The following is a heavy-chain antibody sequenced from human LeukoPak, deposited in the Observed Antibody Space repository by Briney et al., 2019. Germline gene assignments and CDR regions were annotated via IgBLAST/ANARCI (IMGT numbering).Heavy chain of an antibody. D-gene: IGHD6-19*01. CDR2: IYYSGST. V-gene: IGHV4-31*03. J-gene: IGHJ4*02. Sequence: SSETLSLTCTVSGGSMRSGYFYWSWIRQHPGKGLEWIGYIYYSGSTFYNPSLESRVTISVDASKNQFSLRLSSVIAADTAMYYCARSPRIAVVPFDYWGQGILVTVSS. CDR3: ARSPRIAVVPFDY. CDR1: GGSMRSGYFY.